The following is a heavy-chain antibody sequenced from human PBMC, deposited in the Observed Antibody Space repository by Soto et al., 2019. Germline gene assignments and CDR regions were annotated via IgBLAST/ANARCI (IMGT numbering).Heavy chain of an antibody. D-gene: IGHD6-6*01. CDR3: ARVDASIAARIKYGMDV. CDR2: IYYSGST. Sequence: SETMSLACTVSGGSISSGDYYWSWIRQPPGKGLEWIGYIYYSGSTYYNPSLKSRVTISVDTSKNQFSLKLSSVTAADTAVYYCARVDASIAARIKYGMDVWGQGTTVTAS. V-gene: IGHV4-30-4*01. CDR1: GGSISSGDYY. J-gene: IGHJ6*02.